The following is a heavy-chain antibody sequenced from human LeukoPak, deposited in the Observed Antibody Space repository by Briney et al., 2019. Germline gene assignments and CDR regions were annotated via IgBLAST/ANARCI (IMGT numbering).Heavy chain of an antibody. CDR3: ASFGSTMITFWSGHDGAFDI. D-gene: IGHD3-16*01. CDR1: GYTFTGYY. Sequence: GASVKVSCKASGYTFTGYYMHWVRQAPGQGLEWMGRINPNSGGTNYAQKFQGRVTMTRDTSISTAYMELSRLSSDDTAVYYCASFGSTMITFWSGHDGAFDIWGQGTMVTVSS. CDR2: INPNSGGT. J-gene: IGHJ3*02. V-gene: IGHV1-2*06.